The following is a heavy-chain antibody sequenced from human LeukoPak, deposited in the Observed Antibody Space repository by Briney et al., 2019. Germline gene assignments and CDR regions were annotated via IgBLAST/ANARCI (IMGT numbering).Heavy chain of an antibody. CDR2: ISYDGSNK. J-gene: IGHJ4*02. V-gene: IGHV3-30-3*01. Sequence: GGSLRLSCAASGFTFTTYWMHWVRQAPGKGLEWVAVISYDGSNKYYADSVKGRFTISRDNSKNTLYLQMNSLRAEDTAVYYCASDPSDFWSGYYRYWGQGTLVTVSS. CDR1: GFTFTTYW. D-gene: IGHD3-3*01. CDR3: ASDPSDFWSGYYRY.